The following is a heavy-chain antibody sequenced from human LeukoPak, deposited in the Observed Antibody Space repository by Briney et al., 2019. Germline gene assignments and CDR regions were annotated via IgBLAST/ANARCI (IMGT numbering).Heavy chain of an antibody. V-gene: IGHV3-48*03. Sequence: PGGSLRLSCAASGFTFSSYEMNWVRQAPGMGLQWVSYISSSGSTIFYADSVKGRFTISRDNAKESLYLQMNSLRAEDTAVYYCARELRVGAINFDYWGQGALVTVSS. D-gene: IGHD1-26*01. CDR3: ARELRVGAINFDY. J-gene: IGHJ4*02. CDR1: GFTFSSYE. CDR2: ISSSGSTI.